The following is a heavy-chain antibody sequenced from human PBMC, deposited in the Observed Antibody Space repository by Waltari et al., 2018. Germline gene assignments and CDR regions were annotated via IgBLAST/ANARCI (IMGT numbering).Heavy chain of an antibody. CDR3: ATDRNGYTN. Sequence: QVQLVQSGAEVKKPGASVKVSCKVSGYTLTELSMHWVRQAPGNGLEWMGGFDPDDGETIYAQKFQGRVTMTKDTSPDTAYMELSSLSSEDTAVYYCATDRNGYTNWGQGTLVTVSS. V-gene: IGHV1-24*01. CDR1: GYTLTELS. CDR2: FDPDDGET. D-gene: IGHD5-12*01. J-gene: IGHJ4*02.